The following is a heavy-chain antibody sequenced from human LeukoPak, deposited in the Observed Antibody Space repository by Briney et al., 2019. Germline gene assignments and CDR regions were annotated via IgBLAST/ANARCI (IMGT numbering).Heavy chain of an antibody. J-gene: IGHJ5*02. CDR2: ISSSSSTI. CDR3: ARGHYGSGSYYSLIKRSWFDP. V-gene: IGHV3-48*01. D-gene: IGHD3-10*01. CDR1: GFTFSSYS. Sequence: PGGSLRLSCAASGFTFSSYSMNWVRQAPGKGLEWVSYISSSSSTIYYADSVKGRFTISRDNAKNSLYLQMNSLRAEDTAVYYCARGHYGSGSYYSLIKRSWFDPWGQGTLVTVSS.